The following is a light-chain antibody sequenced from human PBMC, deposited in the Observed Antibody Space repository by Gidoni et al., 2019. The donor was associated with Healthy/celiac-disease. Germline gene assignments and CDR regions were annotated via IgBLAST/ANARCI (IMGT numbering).Light chain of an antibody. Sequence: ILLTQSPGTLSLSPGDRATLPCRASQSVYSNYLACYQQRPGQAPRLLIYGASNRATGIPERFSGSGSGTDLTLSISRLEPEDFGVYYCQQYGGAPAAYTFGQGTKLEIK. J-gene: IGKJ2*01. CDR2: GAS. CDR1: QSVYSNY. V-gene: IGKV3-20*01. CDR3: QQYGGAPAAYT.